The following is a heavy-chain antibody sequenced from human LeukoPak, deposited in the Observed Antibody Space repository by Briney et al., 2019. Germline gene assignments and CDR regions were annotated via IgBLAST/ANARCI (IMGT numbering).Heavy chain of an antibody. CDR1: GYTFTSYG. CDR3: AILPRHYSSGSKGH. CDR2: ISAYNGNT. D-gene: IGHD6-19*01. Sequence: ASVKVSCKASGYTFTSYGISWVRQAPGQGLEWMGWISAYNGNTNYAQKLQGRVTMTTDTSTSTAYMELRSLRSDDTAVYYCAILPRHYSSGSKGHWGQGTLVTVSS. V-gene: IGHV1-18*01. J-gene: IGHJ4*02.